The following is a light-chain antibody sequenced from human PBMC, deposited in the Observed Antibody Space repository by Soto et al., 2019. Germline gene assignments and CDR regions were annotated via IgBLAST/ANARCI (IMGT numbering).Light chain of an antibody. CDR2: EVS. V-gene: IGLV2-14*01. CDR1: SSDIGAYDY. Sequence: QSALTQPASPSGSPGQSITISCTGTSSDIGAYDYVSWYRHHPGKAPQLMIYEVSNRPSGVSNRFWCSKAGNTASLTISGLQAEDEDDYYCSSYTSISTQVFGGGTKLTVL. CDR3: SSYTSISTQV. J-gene: IGLJ2*01.